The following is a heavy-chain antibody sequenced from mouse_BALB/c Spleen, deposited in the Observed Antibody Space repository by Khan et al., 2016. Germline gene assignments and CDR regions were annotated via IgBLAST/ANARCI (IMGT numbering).Heavy chain of an antibody. V-gene: IGHV5-6-3*01. J-gene: IGHJ2*01. CDR1: GFTFSSYG. CDR2: INSNGGST. Sequence: EVELVESGGGLVQPGGSLKLSCAASGFTFSSYGMSWVRQTPDKRLELVATINSNGGSTYYPDSVKGRFTISRDNAKNTLYLQMSSLKSDDTAMYYCARGGYGYHYFTYWGQGTTLTVSS. CDR3: ARGGYGYHYFTY. D-gene: IGHD1-2*01.